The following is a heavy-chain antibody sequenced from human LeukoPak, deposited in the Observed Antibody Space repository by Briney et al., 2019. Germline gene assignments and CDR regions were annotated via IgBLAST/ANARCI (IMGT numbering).Heavy chain of an antibody. D-gene: IGHD3-22*01. CDR2: IYYSGST. Sequence: PSETLSLTCTVSGGSISSSSYYWGWIRQPPGQGLEWIGSIYYSGSTYYNPSLKSRVTISVDTSKNQFSLKLSAVTAADTAVYYCAMIVPDNGFDPWGQGTLVAVSS. J-gene: IGHJ5*02. CDR3: AMIVPDNGFDP. V-gene: IGHV4-39*01. CDR1: GGSISSSSYY.